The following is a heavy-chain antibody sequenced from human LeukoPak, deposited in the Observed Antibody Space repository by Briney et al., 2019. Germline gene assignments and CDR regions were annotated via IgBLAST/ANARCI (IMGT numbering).Heavy chain of an antibody. V-gene: IGHV3-23*01. D-gene: IGHD6-25*01. J-gene: IGHJ4*02. CDR2: ISGSGGST. CDR1: GFTFSSYA. Sequence: TGGSLRLSCAASGFTFSSYAMSWVRQAPGKGLEWVSAISGSGGSTYYADSVKGRFTISRDISKNTLYLQMNSLRAEDTAVYYCARGSGYDYFDNWGQGTLVTVSS. CDR3: ARGSGYDYFDN.